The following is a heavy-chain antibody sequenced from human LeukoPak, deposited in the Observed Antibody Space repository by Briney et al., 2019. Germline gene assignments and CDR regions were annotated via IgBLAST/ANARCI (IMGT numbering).Heavy chain of an antibody. J-gene: IGHJ3*02. CDR3: AKVGSPRRGMIVVVITTFGAFDI. CDR1: GGSISSSGYF. V-gene: IGHV3-23*01. D-gene: IGHD3-22*01. CDR2: ISGSGGST. Sequence: ETLSLTCTVSGGSISSSGYFWGWVRQPPGKGLEWVSAISGSGGSTYYADSVKGRFTISRDNSKNTLYLQMNSLRAEDTAVYYCAKVGSPRRGMIVVVITTFGAFDIWGQGTMVTVSS.